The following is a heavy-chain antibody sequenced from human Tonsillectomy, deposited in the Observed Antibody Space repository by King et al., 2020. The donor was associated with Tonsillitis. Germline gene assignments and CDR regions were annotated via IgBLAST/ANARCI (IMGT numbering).Heavy chain of an antibody. J-gene: IGHJ4*02. Sequence: VQLVESGGGLVKPGGSLRLSCAASGFTFSSYSMNWVRQAPGKGLEWVSSISSSSRYIYYAASLKGRFTISRDNAKNSLFLQMNSLRAEDTAIYYCARDFAGDYGDSVGYFDYWGQGTLVTVSS. CDR1: GFTFSSYS. V-gene: IGHV3-21*01. CDR2: ISSSSRYI. CDR3: ARDFAGDYGDSVGYFDY. D-gene: IGHD4-17*01.